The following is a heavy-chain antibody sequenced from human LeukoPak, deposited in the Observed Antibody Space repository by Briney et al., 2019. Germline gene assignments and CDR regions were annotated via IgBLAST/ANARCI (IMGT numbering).Heavy chain of an antibody. D-gene: IGHD2-2*01. J-gene: IGHJ3*02. V-gene: IGHV3-53*01. CDR1: GFTVSSNY. Sequence: GRSLRLSCAASGFTVSSNYMSWVRQAPGKGLEWVSVIYRGGSTYYADYVKGRFTISRDNSKNTLYLQMNSLRVEDTAVYYCARDWDCSSSSCYDAFDIWGQGTMVTVSS. CDR2: IYRGGST. CDR3: ARDWDCSSSSCYDAFDI.